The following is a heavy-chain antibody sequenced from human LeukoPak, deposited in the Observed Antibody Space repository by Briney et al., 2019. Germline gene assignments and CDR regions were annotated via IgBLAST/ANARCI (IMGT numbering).Heavy chain of an antibody. V-gene: IGHV3-7*01. CDR2: IKQDGIEK. CDR3: ARDLSGGDSPPDY. CDR1: GFTFSSYW. J-gene: IGHJ4*02. Sequence: GGSLRLSCAASGFTFSSYWMNWVRQAPGKGLEWVANIKQDGIEKYYVDSVKGRFTVSRDNAKNSLYLQMNSLRAEDTALYYCARDLSGGDSPPDYWGQGTLVTVSS. D-gene: IGHD2-21*02.